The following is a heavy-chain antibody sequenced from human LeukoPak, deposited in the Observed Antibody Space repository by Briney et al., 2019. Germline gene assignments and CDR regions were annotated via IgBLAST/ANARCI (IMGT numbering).Heavy chain of an antibody. Sequence: SQTFSLNCAISGDSVSSNSASWNWLRQSPSRGLEWLGRTYFRSKWSNDYAPSVKSRIAINPDTSRNEFSLQLNSVTPEDTAVYFCARDRDSDYEWGPYDPWGQGTLVTVSS. CDR3: ARDRDSDYEWGPYDP. J-gene: IGHJ5*02. V-gene: IGHV6-1*01. D-gene: IGHD4-11*01. CDR2: TYFRSKWSN. CDR1: GDSVSSNSAS.